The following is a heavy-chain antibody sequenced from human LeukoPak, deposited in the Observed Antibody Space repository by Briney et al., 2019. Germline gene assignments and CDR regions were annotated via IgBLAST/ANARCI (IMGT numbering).Heavy chain of an antibody. V-gene: IGHV1-8*01. J-gene: IGHJ4*02. Sequence: ASVKVSCKASGYSFSNFHINWVRQATGQGLEWMGWMNPNSGNTGYAQKFQGRVTMTRNTSISTAYMELSSLRSEDTAVYYCARGREAPYYDFWSGYPHYWGQGTLVTVSS. CDR3: ARGREAPYYDFWSGYPHY. CDR2: MNPNSGNT. CDR1: GYSFSNFH. D-gene: IGHD3-3*01.